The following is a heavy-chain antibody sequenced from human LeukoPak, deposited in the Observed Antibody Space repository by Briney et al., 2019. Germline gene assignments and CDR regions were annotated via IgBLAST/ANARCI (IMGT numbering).Heavy chain of an antibody. D-gene: IGHD4-23*01. Sequence: GGSLRLSCAASGFTVSSNYMSWVRQAPGKGLEWVSVIYSGGSTYYADSVKGRFTISRDNSKNTLYLQMNSLRAEDTAVYYCARESSYGGNARYYYYYGMDVWGQGTTVTVPS. CDR2: IYSGGST. V-gene: IGHV3-53*01. J-gene: IGHJ6*02. CDR3: ARESSYGGNARYYYYYGMDV. CDR1: GFTVSSNY.